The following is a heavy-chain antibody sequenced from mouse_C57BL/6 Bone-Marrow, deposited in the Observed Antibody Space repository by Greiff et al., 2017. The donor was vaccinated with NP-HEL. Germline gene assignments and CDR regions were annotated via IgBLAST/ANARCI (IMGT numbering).Heavy chain of an antibody. Sequence: VQLQQPGAELVKPGASVKLSCKASGYTFTSYWMHWVKQRPGQGLEWIGMIHPNSGSTNYNEKFKSKATLTVDKSSSTAYMQLSSLTSEDSAVYYCARSDYYGSSHFDYWGQGTTLTVSS. CDR1: GYTFTSYW. D-gene: IGHD1-1*01. CDR2: IHPNSGST. V-gene: IGHV1-64*01. CDR3: ARSDYYGSSHFDY. J-gene: IGHJ2*01.